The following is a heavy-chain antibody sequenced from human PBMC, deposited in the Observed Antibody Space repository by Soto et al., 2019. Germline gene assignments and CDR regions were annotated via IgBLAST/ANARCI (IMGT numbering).Heavy chain of an antibody. Sequence: QVELVQSGTEVKKPRASVKIPCKASAYTFTDYAIHWLRQAPGHRLEWMGWINAGNGDTKYSQKFQGRVTITRDTSANTAYMGLTNLTSEDTALYFCARSVTIFGVVSDTPFDLWGRGSLVSVSS. CDR3: ARSVTIFGVVSDTPFDL. V-gene: IGHV1-3*01. J-gene: IGHJ2*01. CDR1: AYTFTDYA. CDR2: INAGNGDT. D-gene: IGHD3-3*01.